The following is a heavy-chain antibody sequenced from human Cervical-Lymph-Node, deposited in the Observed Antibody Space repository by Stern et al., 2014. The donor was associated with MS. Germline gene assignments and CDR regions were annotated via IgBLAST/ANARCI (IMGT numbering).Heavy chain of an antibody. D-gene: IGHD6-19*01. CDR3: AGGSSGWVLAD. J-gene: IGHJ1*01. V-gene: IGHV4-61*02. CDR2: TSRSGPA. CDR1: GGSISSIRSGNYY. Sequence: QVQLQESGPGLVKPSQTLSLTCSVSGGSISSIRSGNYYWTWIRQPAGKGLEWIGRTSRSGPASTTPPLKRRDSFTIDTSKNQFSLKMFSVTAADSAVYYCAGGSSGWVLADWGRGTRVTVAS.